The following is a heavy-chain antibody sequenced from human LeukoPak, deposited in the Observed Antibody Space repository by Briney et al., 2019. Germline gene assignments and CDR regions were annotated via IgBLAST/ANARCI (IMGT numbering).Heavy chain of an antibody. J-gene: IGHJ4*02. CDR1: GGSISSYY. V-gene: IGHV4-59*01. CDR3: ARDVFSRDPHYGGPVHD. CDR2: VYYSGST. D-gene: IGHD4/OR15-4a*01. Sequence: SETLSLTCSVSGGSISSYYWSWIRQPPGKGLEWIGYVYYSGSTNYNPSLNSRVTISVDTSKNQFSLDLTSVTAADTAVYYCARDVFSRDPHYGGPVHDWGQGTLVTVSS.